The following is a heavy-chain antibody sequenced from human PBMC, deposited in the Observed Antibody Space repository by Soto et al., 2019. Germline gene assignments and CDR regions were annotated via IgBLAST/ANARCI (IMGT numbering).Heavy chain of an antibody. CDR2: ISAYNGNT. D-gene: IGHD6-13*01. CDR3: ARDPLTSWYSSSYDAFDI. CDR1: GYTFTSYG. J-gene: IGHJ3*02. Sequence: QVQLVQSGAEVKKPGASVKVSCKASGYTFTSYGISGVRQAPGQGLEWMGWISAYNGNTNYAQKLQGRVTMTTDTSTTTAYMELRSLRSDDTAVYYCARDPLTSWYSSSYDAFDIWGQGTMVTVSS. V-gene: IGHV1-18*01.